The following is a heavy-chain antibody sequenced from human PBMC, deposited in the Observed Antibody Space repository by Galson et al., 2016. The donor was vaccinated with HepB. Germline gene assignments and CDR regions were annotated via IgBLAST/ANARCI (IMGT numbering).Heavy chain of an antibody. J-gene: IGHJ6*04. V-gene: IGHV3-23*01. CDR2: ISRSGDST. CDR3: VQGSTAPAV. D-gene: IGHD1-26*01. CDR1: GFTFSNYG. Sequence: SLRLSCAASGFTFSNYGMTWVRQAPGKGLEVVSSISRSGDSTDYADSVKGRFTISRDNSKNTLSLQTNSLTADDTAIYYCVQGSTAPAVWGKGTTVTVSS.